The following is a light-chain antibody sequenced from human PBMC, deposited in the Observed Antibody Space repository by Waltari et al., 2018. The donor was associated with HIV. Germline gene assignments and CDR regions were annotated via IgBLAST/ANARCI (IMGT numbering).Light chain of an antibody. CDR1: QEIKNV. CDR3: VQHYGHPVT. CDR2: AAS. J-gene: IGKJ4*01. V-gene: IGKV1-17*01. Sequence: IQMTQSPSSLSASVGDRVTITCRTSQEIKNVLSWYQHKPGKAPKRLIYAASSLQSGVPSRFSGSGSGTEFTLTISSLQPEDFATYFCVQHYGHPVTLGGGTKVEIK.